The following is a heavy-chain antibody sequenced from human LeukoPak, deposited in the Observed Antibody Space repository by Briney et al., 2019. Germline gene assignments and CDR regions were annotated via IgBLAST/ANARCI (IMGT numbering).Heavy chain of an antibody. V-gene: IGHV5-51*01. CDR1: GYSFTSYW. J-gene: IGHJ3*02. CDR2: IYPGDSDT. D-gene: IGHD1-26*01. CDR3: ARHRIVGATLDAFDI. Sequence: GESLKISCKGSGYSFTSYWIGWVRQMPGEGLEWMGIIYPGDSDTRYSPSFQGQVTISGDKSITTAYLQWSSLKASDTAMYYCARHRIVGATLDAFDIWGQGTMVTVS.